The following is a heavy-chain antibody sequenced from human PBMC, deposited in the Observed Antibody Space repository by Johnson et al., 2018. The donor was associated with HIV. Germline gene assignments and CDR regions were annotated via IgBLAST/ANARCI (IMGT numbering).Heavy chain of an antibody. CDR3: ARDLNHFGGAFDI. CDR2: ISYDGSNK. V-gene: IGHV3-30*04. CDR1: GFTFSSYA. Sequence: QMQLVESGGGVVQPGRSLRLSCAASGFTFSSYAMHWVRQAPGKGLEWVAVISYDGSNKYYADSVKGRFTISRDNSKNTLYLQMNSLRAEDTAVYYCARDLNHFGGAFDIWGQGKMVTVSS. J-gene: IGHJ3*02. D-gene: IGHD3-16*01.